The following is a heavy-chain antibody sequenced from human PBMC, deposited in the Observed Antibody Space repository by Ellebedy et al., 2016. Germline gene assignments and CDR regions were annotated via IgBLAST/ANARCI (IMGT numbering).Heavy chain of an antibody. CDR1: GFTFTTYA. CDR3: AKDQAFDI. Sequence: GESLKISXAASGFTFTTYAMSWVRQAPGKGLEWVSTVTGSGGNTYYADSVKGLFTISRDNSKNTLYLQMYSLRAEDTAIYYCAKDQAFDIWGQGTMVTVSS. CDR2: VTGSGGNT. V-gene: IGHV3-23*01. J-gene: IGHJ3*02.